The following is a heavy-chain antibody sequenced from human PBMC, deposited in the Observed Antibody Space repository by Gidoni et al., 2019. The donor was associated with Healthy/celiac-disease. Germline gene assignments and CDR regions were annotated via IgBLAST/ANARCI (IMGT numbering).Heavy chain of an antibody. J-gene: IGHJ3*02. V-gene: IGHV3-48*02. CDR3: ARDGTELLNGDAFDI. D-gene: IGHD1-26*01. Sequence: EVQLVESGGGLVQPGASLRLSCAAFGFTFSSYSMNWVRQAPGKGLEWVSYISSSSSTIYYADSVKGRFTISRDNAKNSLYLQMNSLRDEDTAVYYCARDGTELLNGDAFDIWGQGTMVTVSS. CDR1: GFTFSSYS. CDR2: ISSSSSTI.